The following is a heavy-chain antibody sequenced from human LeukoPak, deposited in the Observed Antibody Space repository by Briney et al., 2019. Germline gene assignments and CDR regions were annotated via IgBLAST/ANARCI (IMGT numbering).Heavy chain of an antibody. Sequence: GGSLRLSCAASGFTFSSYAMTWVRQAPGKGLEWVSAISGSGGGTYYADSVKRRFTISRDNSKNTLYLQMNSLRAEDTAMYYCAKERSFGTWLGDYWGQGALVTVSS. CDR3: AKERSFGTWLGDY. J-gene: IGHJ4*02. D-gene: IGHD2/OR15-2a*01. CDR1: GFTFSSYA. CDR2: ISGSGGGT. V-gene: IGHV3-23*01.